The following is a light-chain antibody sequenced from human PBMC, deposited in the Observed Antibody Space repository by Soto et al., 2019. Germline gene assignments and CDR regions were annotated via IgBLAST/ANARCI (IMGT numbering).Light chain of an antibody. V-gene: IGKV3-11*01. Sequence: ETVLTQSQATLSLSPGARATLSCRASRGISSYVGWYQQKPGQPPRLLIYGASNRATGIAARFSGSRSGADFTLTISSLESEDFAVYYCQQYNNWPLTFGGGTKVDIK. CDR2: GAS. CDR3: QQYNNWPLT. J-gene: IGKJ4*01. CDR1: RGISSY.